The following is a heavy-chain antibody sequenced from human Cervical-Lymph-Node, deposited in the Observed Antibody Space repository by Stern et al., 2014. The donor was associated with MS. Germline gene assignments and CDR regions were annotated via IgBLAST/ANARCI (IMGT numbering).Heavy chain of an antibody. V-gene: IGHV3-66*02. Sequence: EDQLVESGGDLVQPGGSLRLSCAASGFSVSTNYMSWVRQAPGKGLEWVSIMHTGGTTSYADSVKGRFTISRDNSKNTLYLQMNSLRAEDTAVYYCASRPTLDRIWGQGTLVTVSS. CDR3: ASRPTLDRI. D-gene: IGHD2-15*01. CDR2: MHTGGTT. J-gene: IGHJ4*02. CDR1: GFSVSTNY.